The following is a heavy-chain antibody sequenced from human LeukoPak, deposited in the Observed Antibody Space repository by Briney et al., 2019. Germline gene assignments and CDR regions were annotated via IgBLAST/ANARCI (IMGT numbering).Heavy chain of an antibody. CDR3: ARESGIRFSDY. Sequence: GGSLRLSCAASGFTFSSYWMSWVRQAPGKGLEWVANIKQDGSEKYYVDSMKGRFTISRDNAKNSLYLQMNSLRAEDTAVYYCARESGIRFSDYWGQGTLVTVSS. CDR2: IKQDGSEK. V-gene: IGHV3-7*01. CDR1: GFTFSSYW. D-gene: IGHD3-3*01. J-gene: IGHJ4*02.